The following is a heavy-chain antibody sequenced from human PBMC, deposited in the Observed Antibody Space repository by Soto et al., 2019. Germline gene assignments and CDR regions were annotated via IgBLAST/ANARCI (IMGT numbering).Heavy chain of an antibody. J-gene: IGHJ4*02. V-gene: IGHV3-11*06. CDR3: ARDQHSSGWPYYFDY. D-gene: IGHD6-19*01. Sequence: GGSPRLSCAASGFTFSDYYMSWIRQAPGKGLEWVSYITSSSTYTNYADSVKGRFTISRDNAKNSLYLQMNSLRAEDTAVYYCARDQHSSGWPYYFDYWGQGTLVTVSS. CDR1: GFTFSDYY. CDR2: ITSSSTYT.